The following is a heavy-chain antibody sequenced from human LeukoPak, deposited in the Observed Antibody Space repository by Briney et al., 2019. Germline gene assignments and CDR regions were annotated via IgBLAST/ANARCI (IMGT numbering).Heavy chain of an antibody. CDR3: AKDEGQWELRFFDY. Sequence: GGSLRLSCAASGFTFSDYWMHWVRQAPGKGLEWVSRINSDGSSISYADSVKGRFTISRDNSKNTLYLQMNSLRAEDTAVYYCAKDEGQWELRFFDYWGQGTLVTVSS. D-gene: IGHD1-26*01. CDR1: GFTFSDYW. CDR2: INSDGSSI. V-gene: IGHV3-74*01. J-gene: IGHJ4*02.